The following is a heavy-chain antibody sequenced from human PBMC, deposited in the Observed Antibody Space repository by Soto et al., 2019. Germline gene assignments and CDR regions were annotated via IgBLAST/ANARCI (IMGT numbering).Heavy chain of an antibody. J-gene: IGHJ4*02. D-gene: IGHD1-26*01. CDR1: GYSISSSNW. V-gene: IGHV4-28*01. CDR3: ARREIQGPIDY. Sequence: QVQLQESGPGLVKPSDTLSLTCAVSGYSISSSNWWSWIRQPPGKGLEWIGYIYYSGTTYYNPSLKSRVTMSVDTSRNQFSLKLTSVTAVDTAVYYCARREIQGPIDYWGQGTLVTVSS. CDR2: IYYSGTT.